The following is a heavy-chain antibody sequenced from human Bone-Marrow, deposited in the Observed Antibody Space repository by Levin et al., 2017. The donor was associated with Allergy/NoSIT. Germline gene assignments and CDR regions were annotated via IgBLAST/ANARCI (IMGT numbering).Heavy chain of an antibody. V-gene: IGHV4-38-2*02. CDR2: IYHSGST. CDR1: GYSISSGYY. CDR3: ARIAKQQLVSCWGGSYYFDY. D-gene: IGHD6-13*01. Sequence: PSETLSLTCTVSGYSISSGYYWGWIRQPPGKGLEWIGSIYHSGSTYYNPSLKSRVTISVDTSKNQFSLKLSSVTAADTAVYYCARIAKQQLVSCWGGSYYFDYWGQGTLVTVSS. J-gene: IGHJ4*02.